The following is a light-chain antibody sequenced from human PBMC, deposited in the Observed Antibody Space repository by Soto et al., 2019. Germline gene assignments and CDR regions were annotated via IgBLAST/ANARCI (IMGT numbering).Light chain of an antibody. CDR1: DLGNKY. J-gene: IGLJ2*01. CDR3: QTWDRTTVT. CDR2: EDV. V-gene: IGLV3-1*01. Sequence: SYELNQPHSVSVSPGQTASIPCSGDDLGNKYVSWYHHKAGQSPALVIYEDVKRPSGIPERISGSNSGNTATLTISETQTMDEGDYYCQTWDRTTVTFGGGTKLTVL.